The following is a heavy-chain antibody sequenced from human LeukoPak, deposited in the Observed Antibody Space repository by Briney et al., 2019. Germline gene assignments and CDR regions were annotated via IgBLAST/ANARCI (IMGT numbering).Heavy chain of an antibody. Sequence: GESLKISCKGPGYSFTSYWISWVRQMPGKGLEWMGRIDPSDSYTNYSPSFQGHVTISADKSISTAYLQWSSLKASDTAMYYCARGRVVPAAMAWFDPWGQGTLVTVSS. CDR1: GYSFTSYW. V-gene: IGHV5-10-1*01. CDR3: ARGRVVPAAMAWFDP. D-gene: IGHD2-2*01. CDR2: IDPSDSYT. J-gene: IGHJ5*02.